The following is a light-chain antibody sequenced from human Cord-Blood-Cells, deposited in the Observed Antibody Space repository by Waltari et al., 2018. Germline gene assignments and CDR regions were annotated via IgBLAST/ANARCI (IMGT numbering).Light chain of an antibody. V-gene: IGLV3-9*01. CDR3: QVWDSSTAWV. CDR2: RDG. J-gene: IGLJ3*02. Sequence: SYELTQPLSVSVALGQTARITCGGNNIGSKNVHWYQQKPGQAPGLFIYRDGNRPSGIPERFSGSNSGNTATLTISRAQAGDEADYYCQVWDSSTAWVFGGGTKLTVL. CDR1: NIGSKN.